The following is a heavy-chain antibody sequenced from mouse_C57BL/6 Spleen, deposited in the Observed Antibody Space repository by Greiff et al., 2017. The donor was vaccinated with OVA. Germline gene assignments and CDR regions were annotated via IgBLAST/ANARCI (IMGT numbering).Heavy chain of an antibody. CDR1: GYSITSGYY. CDR2: ISYDGSN. Sequence: EVKLMESGPGLVKPSQSLSLTCSVTGYSITSGYYWNWIRQFPGNKLEWMGYISYDGSNNYNPSLKNRISITRDTSKNQFFLKLNSVTTEDTATYYCARGVSVDYWGQGTTLTVSS. CDR3: ARGVSVDY. J-gene: IGHJ2*01. V-gene: IGHV3-6*01.